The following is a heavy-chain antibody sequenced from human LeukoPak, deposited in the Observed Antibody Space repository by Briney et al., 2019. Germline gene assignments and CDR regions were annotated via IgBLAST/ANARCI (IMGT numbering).Heavy chain of an antibody. CDR2: IKQDGSEK. V-gene: IGHV3-7*04. D-gene: IGHD6-19*01. CDR1: GFTFSSYW. CDR3: ARGTIDQSSGWYTLSFDY. J-gene: IGHJ4*02. Sequence: GGSLRLSCAASGFTFSSYWMSWVRQAPGKGLEWVANIKQDGSEKYYVDSVKGRFTISRDNAKNSLYLQMNSLRAEDTAVYYCARGTIDQSSGWYTLSFDYWGQGTLVTVSS.